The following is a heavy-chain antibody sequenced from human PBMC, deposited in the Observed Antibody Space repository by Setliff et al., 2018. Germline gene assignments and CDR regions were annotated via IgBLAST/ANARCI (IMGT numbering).Heavy chain of an antibody. CDR2: ISGYKSNP. Sequence: ASVKVSCKASGGTFSSYAISWVRQVPGQGLEWMGWISGYKSNPNYLQKMQGRLTMTTDTSTSTAYMELRSLRSDDTAIYYCARVSLPAAIVRFDSWGQGTLVTVSS. CDR1: GGTFSSYA. V-gene: IGHV1-18*01. J-gene: IGHJ4*02. D-gene: IGHD2-2*01. CDR3: ARVSLPAAIVRFDS.